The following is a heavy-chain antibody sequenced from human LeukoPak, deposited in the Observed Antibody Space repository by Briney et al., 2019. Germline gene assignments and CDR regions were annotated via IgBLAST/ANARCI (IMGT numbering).Heavy chain of an antibody. Sequence: GGSLRLSCAASGFTFSSYEMNWVRQAPGKGLEWVSAVSGSGDSYYADSVKGRFTISRDNSKNTLYLQMNSLRAEDAAVYYCVACSSGSCYGDRFDPWGQGTLVTVSS. J-gene: IGHJ5*02. CDR3: VACSSGSCYGDRFDP. D-gene: IGHD2-2*01. CDR1: GFTFSSYE. V-gene: IGHV3-23*01. CDR2: VSGSGDS.